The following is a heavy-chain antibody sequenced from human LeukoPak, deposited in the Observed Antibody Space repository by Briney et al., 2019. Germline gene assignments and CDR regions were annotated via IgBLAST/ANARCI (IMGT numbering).Heavy chain of an antibody. V-gene: IGHV1-2*02. CDR3: ARVASSRGPFDY. J-gene: IGHJ4*02. D-gene: IGHD6-13*01. Sequence: ASVKVSCKASGHTFTDNFMHWVRQASGQGFEWMGWINPYTGDTKYAQKFQGRVTMTRETSISTAYMELSRLRSDDTAVYFCARVASSRGPFDYWGQGTLVTVSS. CDR2: INPYTGDT. CDR1: GHTFTDNF.